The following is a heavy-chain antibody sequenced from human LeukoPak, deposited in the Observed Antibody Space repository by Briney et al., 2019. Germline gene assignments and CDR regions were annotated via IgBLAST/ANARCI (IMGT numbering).Heavy chain of an antibody. J-gene: IGHJ4*02. CDR2: ICYSGST. D-gene: IGHD5-18*01. CDR1: GGSISSHY. CDR3: ARVGGYSYGSFDY. V-gene: IGHV4-59*11. Sequence: SETLSLTCTVSGGSISSHYWSWIRQPPGKGLEWIGYICYSGSTNYNPSLKSRVTISVDTSKNQFSLKLSSVTAADTAVYYCARVGGYSYGSFDYWGQGTLVTVSS.